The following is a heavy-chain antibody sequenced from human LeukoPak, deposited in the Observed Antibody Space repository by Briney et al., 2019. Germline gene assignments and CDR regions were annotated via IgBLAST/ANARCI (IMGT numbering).Heavy chain of an antibody. Sequence: GGSLRLSCAASGFTLKNHWMHWVRHAPGKGLVWVSRIKGDGSETSDADSVKGRFTISRDNAKNSLYLQMSSRRAEDTAVYYCARETRLRWTDYWGQGTLVTVSS. CDR1: GFTLKNHW. CDR2: IKGDGSET. V-gene: IGHV3-74*01. J-gene: IGHJ4*02. CDR3: ARETRLRWTDY. D-gene: IGHD5-24*01.